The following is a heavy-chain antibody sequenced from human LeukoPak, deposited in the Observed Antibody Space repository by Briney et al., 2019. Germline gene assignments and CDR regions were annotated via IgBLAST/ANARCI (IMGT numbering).Heavy chain of an antibody. Sequence: SGGSLRLSCAASGFTFSSYGMHWVRQAPGKGLEWVAVIWYDGSNKYYADSVKGRFTISRDNSKNTLYLQMSSLRAEGTAVYYCAGEYLWFGEPSPFDPWGQGTLVTVSS. J-gene: IGHJ5*02. CDR3: AGEYLWFGEPSPFDP. CDR2: IWYDGSNK. CDR1: GFTFSSYG. V-gene: IGHV3-33*01. D-gene: IGHD3-10*01.